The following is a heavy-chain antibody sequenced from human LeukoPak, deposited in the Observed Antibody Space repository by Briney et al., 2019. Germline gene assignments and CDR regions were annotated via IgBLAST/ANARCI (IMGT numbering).Heavy chain of an antibody. CDR3: ARAWPYYFDY. Sequence: GSLRLSCAASGFTFSSYSMNWVRQPPGKGLEWIGEINHSGSTNYNPSLKSRVTISVDTSKNQFSLKLSSVTAADTAVYYCARAWPYYFDYWGQGTLVTVSS. CDR2: INHSGST. V-gene: IGHV4-34*01. CDR1: GFTFSSYS. J-gene: IGHJ4*02. D-gene: IGHD5-24*01.